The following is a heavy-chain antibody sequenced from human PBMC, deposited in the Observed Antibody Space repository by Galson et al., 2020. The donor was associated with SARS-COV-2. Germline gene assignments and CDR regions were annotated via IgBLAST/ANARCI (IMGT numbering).Heavy chain of an antibody. V-gene: IGHV3-7*04. CDR3: AGEAGEGSICGAPGGFDY. Sequence: AESLRLSCAASGFTISRTWMNWVRQAPRPGKERVANIKHDGSENYYVDSVKDRLTISSDNTKNSLYLQMNSLRAEDTAVYYCAGEAGEGSICGAPGGFDYWGQGTLVTVSS. D-gene: IGHD3-3*01. CDR2: IKHDGSEN. CDR1: GFTISRTW. J-gene: IGHJ4*02.